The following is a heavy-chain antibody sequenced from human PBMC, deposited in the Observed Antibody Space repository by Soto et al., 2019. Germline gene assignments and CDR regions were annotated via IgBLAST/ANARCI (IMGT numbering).Heavy chain of an antibody. J-gene: IGHJ4*02. Sequence: QVQLVQSGAEVKKPESSVKVSCKAPGGTFSTYAISWVRQAPGQGLEWMGGIIPMFGTANYAQRFQDRVTMTADESTNTVDMELSSLRSEDTAVYFCASGIQLWLRRINNGYSGWGQGTLVTVSS. V-gene: IGHV1-69*12. CDR3: ASGIQLWLRRINNGYSG. CDR1: GGTFSTYA. D-gene: IGHD5-18*01. CDR2: IIPMFGTA.